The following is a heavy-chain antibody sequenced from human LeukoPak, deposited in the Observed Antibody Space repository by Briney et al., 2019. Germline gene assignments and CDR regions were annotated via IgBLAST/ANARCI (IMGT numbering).Heavy chain of an antibody. D-gene: IGHD6-19*01. V-gene: IGHV3-11*03. J-gene: IGHJ4*02. CDR3: AGGIAVAGTDY. Sequence: GGSLRLSCAASGFTFSDYYMNWIRQAPGKGLEWISTISRSSSYTNYADSVKGRFSISRDNAKNSLYLQMNSLGAEDTAVYYCAGGIAVAGTDYWGQGTLVTVSS. CDR1: GFTFSDYY. CDR2: ISRSSSYT.